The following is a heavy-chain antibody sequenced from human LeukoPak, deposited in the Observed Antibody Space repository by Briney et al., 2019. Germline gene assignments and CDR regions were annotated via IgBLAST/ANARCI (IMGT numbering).Heavy chain of an antibody. D-gene: IGHD3-3*01. V-gene: IGHV1-8*03. CDR2: MNPNSGNT. CDR1: GYTFTGYY. CDR3: ARGLDFWSGTDY. Sequence: ASVKVSCKASGYTFTGYYMHWVRQAPGQGLEWMGWMNPNSGNTGYAQKFQGRVTITRNTSISTAYMELSSLRSEDTAVYYCARGLDFWSGTDYWGQGTLVTVSS. J-gene: IGHJ4*02.